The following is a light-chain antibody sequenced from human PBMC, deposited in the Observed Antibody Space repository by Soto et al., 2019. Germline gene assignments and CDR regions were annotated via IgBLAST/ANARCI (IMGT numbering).Light chain of an antibody. V-gene: IGKV1-5*03. J-gene: IGKJ1*01. Sequence: DIQMTQSPSTLSASLGDTVTVTCRASQSVSGWFAWYQQKPGEAPKLLIYKASSLESGVPSRFSGSGSGTEFTLTTSSPQPDDFXTYYCQQYNTFWTFGQGTKVDIK. CDR3: QQYNTFWT. CDR2: KAS. CDR1: QSVSGW.